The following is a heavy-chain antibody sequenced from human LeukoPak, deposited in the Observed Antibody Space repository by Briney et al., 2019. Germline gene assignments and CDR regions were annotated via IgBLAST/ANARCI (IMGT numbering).Heavy chain of an antibody. J-gene: IGHJ5*02. D-gene: IGHD6-13*01. CDR2: MNPNSGNT. V-gene: IGHV1-8*01. Sequence: ASVKVSCKASGYTFTSYDINWVRQATGQGLEWMGWMNPNSGNTGYAQKFQGRDTMTRNTSISTAYMELSSLRSEDTAMYYCARESGIAGTDWFDPWGQGTLVTVSS. CDR3: ARESGIAGTDWFDP. CDR1: GYTFTSYD.